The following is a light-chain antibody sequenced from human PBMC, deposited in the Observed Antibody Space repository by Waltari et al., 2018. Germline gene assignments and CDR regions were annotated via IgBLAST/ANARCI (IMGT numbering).Light chain of an antibody. J-gene: IGLJ3*02. Sequence: QSVLTQPPSVSAAPGQKVSISCSGRPSTIGGNDVFWYRQVPGTATKLLIYETNRRPTGTPDRFSASKSGTSATLGITGLQPGDEADYYCGTWDSSLGIWLFGGGTRLTVL. CDR1: PSTIGGND. V-gene: IGLV1-51*02. CDR3: GTWDSSLGIWL. CDR2: ETN.